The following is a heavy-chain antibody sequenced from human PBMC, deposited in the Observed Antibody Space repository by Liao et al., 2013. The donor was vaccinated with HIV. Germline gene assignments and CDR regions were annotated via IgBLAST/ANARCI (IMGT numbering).Heavy chain of an antibody. CDR2: INHSGGT. D-gene: IGHD3-22*01. Sequence: VRLQQWGAGLLKPSETLSLTCAVYGGSLSGYYWTWIRQPPGKGLEWIGEINHSGGTNYNPSLKSRVTISVDTSKNQFSLKLSSVTAADTALYYCARLSTLLYYDSDDDXDSWGQGTLVTGLL. V-gene: IGHV4-34*01. CDR3: ARLSTLLYYDSDDDXDS. CDR1: GGSLSGYY. J-gene: IGHJ4*02.